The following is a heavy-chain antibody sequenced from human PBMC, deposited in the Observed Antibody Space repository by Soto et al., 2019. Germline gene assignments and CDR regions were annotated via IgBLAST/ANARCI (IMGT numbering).Heavy chain of an antibody. CDR2: IGRRSDI. CDR1: GFSFSTYS. D-gene: IGHD2-21*02. Sequence: VGSLRLSCEASGFSFSTYSMHWVRQAPGKGLEWVSSIGRRSDIYYADSVKGRFTISRDNAKNSVSLQMNSLRDEDTAVYYCAREETAWPLAYGLDVWGQGTTVTVSS. J-gene: IGHJ6*02. CDR3: AREETAWPLAYGLDV. V-gene: IGHV3-21*01.